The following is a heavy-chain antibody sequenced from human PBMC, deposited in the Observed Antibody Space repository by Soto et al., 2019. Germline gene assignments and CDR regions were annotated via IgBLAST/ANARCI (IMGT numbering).Heavy chain of an antibody. CDR3: AKDAQSPKETADSSSWSYGEFDY. D-gene: IGHD6-13*01. CDR2: ISGSGGST. V-gene: IGHV3-23*01. J-gene: IGHJ4*02. CDR1: GFTFSSYA. Sequence: EVQLLESGGGLVQPGGSLRLSCAASGFTFSSYAMSWVRQAPGKGLEWVSAISGSGGSTYYADSVKGRFTISRDNSKNTMYLQMNSLRAEETAVYYCAKDAQSPKETADSSSWSYGEFDYWGQGTLVTVSS.